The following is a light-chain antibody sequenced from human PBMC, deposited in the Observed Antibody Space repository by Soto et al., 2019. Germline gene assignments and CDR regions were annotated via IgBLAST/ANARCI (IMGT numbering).Light chain of an antibody. CDR1: RGISSY. J-gene: IGKJ2*01. Sequence: DLQLTQSPSFLSASIGDRVTITCRASRGISSYLAWYQQKPGKAPKLLIYAASTLQSGVSARFRGSGSGTEFTLTISSLQPEDCATYSCQQLNSYPYTFGQGTKLEI. V-gene: IGKV1-9*01. CDR3: QQLNSYPYT. CDR2: AAS.